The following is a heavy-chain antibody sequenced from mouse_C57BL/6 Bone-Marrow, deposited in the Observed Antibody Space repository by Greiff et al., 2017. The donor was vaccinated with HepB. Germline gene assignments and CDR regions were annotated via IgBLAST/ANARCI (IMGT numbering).Heavy chain of an antibody. CDR2: INPNNGGT. J-gene: IGHJ1*03. CDR3: ARERESYSNYGYFDV. CDR1: GYTFTDYY. V-gene: IGHV1-26*01. D-gene: IGHD2-5*01. Sequence: VQLQQSGPELVKPGASVKISCKASGYTFTDYYMNWVKQSHGKSLEWIGDINPNNGGTSYNQKFKGKATLTVDKSSSTAYMELRSLTSEDSAVYYCARERESYSNYGYFDVWGTGTTVTVSS.